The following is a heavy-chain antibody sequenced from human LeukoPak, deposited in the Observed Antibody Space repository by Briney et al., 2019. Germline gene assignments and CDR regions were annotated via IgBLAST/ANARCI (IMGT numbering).Heavy chain of an antibody. V-gene: IGHV3-23*01. CDR1: GFTFTSDA. Sequence: GGSLRLSCVASGFTFTSDAMNWVRQAPGKGLEWVSSTVSRGTTQYADSVKGRFTVSRDTSKNTLYLQMNSLRADDTAVYYCAKCSTTAYTTGWCNWIDPWGQGTLVTVSS. D-gene: IGHD6-19*01. CDR2: TVSRGTT. J-gene: IGHJ5*02. CDR3: AKCSTTAYTTGWCNWIDP.